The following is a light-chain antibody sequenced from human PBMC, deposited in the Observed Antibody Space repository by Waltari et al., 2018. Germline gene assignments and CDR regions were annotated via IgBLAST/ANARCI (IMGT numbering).Light chain of an antibody. CDR3: ALYMGSGIWV. J-gene: IGLJ3*02. Sequence: CYNRTASQAPRTLVNKANARASGAPDRFSCSILSNTAALTITWAQADDESDYYCALYMGSGIWVSGGGTRLTVL. V-gene: IGLV8-61*01. CDR2: KAN.